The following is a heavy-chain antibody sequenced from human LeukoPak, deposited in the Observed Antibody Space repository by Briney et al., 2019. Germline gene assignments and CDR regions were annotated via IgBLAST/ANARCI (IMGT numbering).Heavy chain of an antibody. CDR3: ARGSWRASLSRRSGYDPVGFDY. V-gene: IGHV4-34*01. CDR2: INHSGST. Sequence: SETLSLTCAVYGGSFSGYYWSWIRQPPGKGLEWIGEINHSGSTNYNPSLKSRVTISVDTSKNQFSLKLSSVTAAGTAVYYCARGSWRASLSRRSGYDPVGFDYWGQGTLVTVSS. D-gene: IGHD5-12*01. J-gene: IGHJ4*02. CDR1: GGSFSGYY.